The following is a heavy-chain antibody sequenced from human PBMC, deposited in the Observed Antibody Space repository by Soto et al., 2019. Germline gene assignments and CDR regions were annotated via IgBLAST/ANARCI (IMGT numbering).Heavy chain of an antibody. J-gene: IGHJ4*02. CDR1: GFTFSSYG. D-gene: IGHD3-10*01. CDR2: IWYDGSNK. V-gene: IGHV3-33*01. Sequence: QVQLVESGGGVVQPGRSLRLSCAASGFTFSSYGMHWVRQAPGKGLEWVAVIWYDGSNKYYADSVKGRFTISRDNSKNTRYVQMRSLGAEDTAVCYCASDAARHGSGSYFLDYRGQGTLVSVSS. CDR3: ASDAARHGSGSYFLDY.